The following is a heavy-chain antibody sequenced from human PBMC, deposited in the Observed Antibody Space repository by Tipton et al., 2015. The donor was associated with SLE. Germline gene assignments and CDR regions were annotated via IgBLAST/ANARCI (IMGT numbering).Heavy chain of an antibody. CDR3: GRQMAAGYDAFDI. CDR2: IYPDDSDT. CDR1: GYSFTRYW. D-gene: IGHD1-1*01. Sequence: QLVQSGAEVKKPGESLKISCKGSGYSFTRYWIGWVRQMPGKGLEWMGIIYPDDSDTRYSPSSQGQVTISADKSITTAYLQWSSLKASDTAMYYCGRQMAAGYDAFDIWGQGTVVTVSS. J-gene: IGHJ3*02. V-gene: IGHV5-51*01.